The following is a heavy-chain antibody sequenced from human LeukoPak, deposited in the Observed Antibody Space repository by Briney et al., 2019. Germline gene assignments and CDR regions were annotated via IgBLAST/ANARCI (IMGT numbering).Heavy chain of an antibody. CDR3: ARDRGQLNYMDV. CDR1: GGSISSYY. D-gene: IGHD3-10*01. Sequence: SETLSLTCTGSGGSISSYYWSWIRRPPGKGLEWIGYIYYSGSTNYNPSLKSRVTISVDTSKNQFSLKLSSVTAADTAVYYCARDRGQLNYMDVWGKGTTVTVSS. V-gene: IGHV4-59*01. J-gene: IGHJ6*03. CDR2: IYYSGST.